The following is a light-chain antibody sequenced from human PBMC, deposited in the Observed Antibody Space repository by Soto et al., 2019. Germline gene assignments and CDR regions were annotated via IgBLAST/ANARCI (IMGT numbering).Light chain of an antibody. Sequence: DIQMTQSPSSLSASVGDRGTITCHASQDINNYLNWYQQKPGKARNLLIFDATNLETGVPSRFSGGGSRTHFSFTISSLQPEDFATYYCHQYDTLPPTFGQGTRLEIK. J-gene: IGKJ5*01. CDR2: DAT. CDR3: HQYDTLPPT. CDR1: QDINNY. V-gene: IGKV1-33*01.